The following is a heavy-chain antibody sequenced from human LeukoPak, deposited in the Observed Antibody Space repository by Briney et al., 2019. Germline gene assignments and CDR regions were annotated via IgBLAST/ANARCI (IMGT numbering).Heavy chain of an antibody. CDR3: ARGSYDSSGYYALYYFDY. Sequence: GASVKVSCKASGYTFTNYFIHWVRQAPGQGLEWMGIIDPSGGTTSHAPRFQGRVTITADESTSTAYMELSSLRSEDTAVYYCARGSYDSSGYYALYYFDYWGQGTLVTVSS. D-gene: IGHD3-22*01. J-gene: IGHJ4*02. CDR2: IDPSGGTT. V-gene: IGHV1-46*01. CDR1: GYTFTNYF.